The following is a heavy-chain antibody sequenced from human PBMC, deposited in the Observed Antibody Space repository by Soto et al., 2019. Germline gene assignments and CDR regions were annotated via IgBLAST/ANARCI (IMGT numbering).Heavy chain of an antibody. V-gene: IGHV1-2*02. CDR1: GYTFTGYY. J-gene: IGHJ5*02. CDR3: AGGRVSTPYDP. Sequence: GASVKVSCKASGYTFTGYYMHWVRQAPGQGLEWMGWINPNSGCTNYAQKFQGSVTMTRDTSISTAYMELRRLRSDDTAVYYCAGGRVSTPYDPWGQGTLVTVSS. D-gene: IGHD5-12*01. CDR2: INPNSGCT.